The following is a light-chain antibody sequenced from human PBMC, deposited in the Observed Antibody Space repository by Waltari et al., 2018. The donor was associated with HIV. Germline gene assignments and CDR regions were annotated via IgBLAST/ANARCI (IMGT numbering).Light chain of an antibody. CDR1: QNINKY. CDR2: KAS. Sequence: DIQMTQSPSTLSASVGDRVTLTCRASQNINKYLAWYQPKPGKAPNLLIYKASSLESGVPSRFSGSGSGTDFTLTISSLQPDDFATYYCQQYNTYPRTFGQGTKVEIK. CDR3: QQYNTYPRT. V-gene: IGKV1-5*03. J-gene: IGKJ1*01.